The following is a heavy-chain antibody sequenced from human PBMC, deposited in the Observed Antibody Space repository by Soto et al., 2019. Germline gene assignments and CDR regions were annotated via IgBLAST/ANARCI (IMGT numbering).Heavy chain of an antibody. J-gene: IGHJ6*02. V-gene: IGHV3-21*01. D-gene: IGHD2-15*01. CDR1: GFTFSSYS. CDR2: ISSSSSYI. Sequence: EVQLVESGGGLVKPGGSLRLSCSASGFTFSSYSMNWVRQAPGKVLEWVSSISSSSSYIYYADSVKGRFTISRDNAKNSMYLQMNSLRAEDTAVYYCAREGWRIYYYYGMDVWGQGTTVTVSS. CDR3: AREGWRIYYYYGMDV.